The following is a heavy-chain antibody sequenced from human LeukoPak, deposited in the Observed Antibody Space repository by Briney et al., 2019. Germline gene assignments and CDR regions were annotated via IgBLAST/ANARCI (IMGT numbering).Heavy chain of an antibody. D-gene: IGHD5-18*01. CDR1: GGSFSGYY. CDR2: INHSGST. Sequence: SGTLSLTCAVYGGSFSGYYWSWIRQPPGKGLEWIGEINHSGSTNYNPSLKSRVTISVDTSKNQFSLKLSSVTAADTAVYYCASSSSVDTAMVLDYWGQGTLVTVSS. V-gene: IGHV4-34*01. CDR3: ASSSSVDTAMVLDY. J-gene: IGHJ4*02.